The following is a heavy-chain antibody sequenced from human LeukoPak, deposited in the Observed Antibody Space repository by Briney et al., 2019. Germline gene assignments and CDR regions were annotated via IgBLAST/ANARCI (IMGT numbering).Heavy chain of an antibody. Sequence: SETLSLTRTVSGGSISGHHWRWLRQPPGNGLECMGYIFYTGSTNYNPSLRSRVTISIDTSKNQFSLNLNSVSATDTAVYYGARIITGAVALVSWGQGTLVTVSS. J-gene: IGHJ4*02. V-gene: IGHV4-59*08. CDR1: GGSISGHH. D-gene: IGHD1-14*01. CDR2: IFYTGST. CDR3: ARIITGAVALVS.